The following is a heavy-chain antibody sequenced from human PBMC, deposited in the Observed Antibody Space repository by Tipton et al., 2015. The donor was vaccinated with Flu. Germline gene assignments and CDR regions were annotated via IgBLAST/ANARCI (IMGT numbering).Heavy chain of an antibody. CDR1: GYTFTGYY. J-gene: IGHJ4*02. V-gene: IGHV1-2*06. CDR3: ARGAHVMTTVTSSPDY. Sequence: QLVQSGAEVKKPGASVKVSCKASGYTFTGYYMHWVRQAPGQGLEWMGRINPNSGGTNYAQKFQGRVTMTRDTSISTASMELSRLRSDATAVYYCARGAHVMTTVTSSPDYWGQGTLVTVSS. D-gene: IGHD4-17*01. CDR2: INPNSGGT.